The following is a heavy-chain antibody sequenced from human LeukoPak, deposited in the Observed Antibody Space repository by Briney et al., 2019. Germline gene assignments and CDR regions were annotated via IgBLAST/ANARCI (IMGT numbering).Heavy chain of an antibody. CDR2: INPSGGST. D-gene: IGHD4-23*01. J-gene: IGHJ3*02. CDR3: ARSTVVITMLAFDI. V-gene: IGHV1-46*01. CDR1: GYTFTRYY. Sequence: ASVKVSCKASGYTFTRYYIHWVRQAPGQGPEWMGMINPSGGSTTYAQRFQGRVTMTRDMSTSTVFMELSSLRSDDTAVYYCARSTVVITMLAFDIWGQGTMVTVSS.